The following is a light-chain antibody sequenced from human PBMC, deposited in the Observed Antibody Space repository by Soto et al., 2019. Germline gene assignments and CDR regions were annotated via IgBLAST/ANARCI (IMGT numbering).Light chain of an antibody. V-gene: IGLV1-40*01. CDR2: GNS. CDR3: AAWDDSLSGVL. Sequence: QSVLTQPPSVSGAPGQRVTISCTGSSSNIGAGFDVHWYHQIAGTAPKLLIYGNSNRPSGVPDRFSGSKSGTSASLAISGLRSEDEAAYYCAAWDDSLSGVLFGGGTKLTVL. J-gene: IGLJ2*01. CDR1: SSNIGAGFD.